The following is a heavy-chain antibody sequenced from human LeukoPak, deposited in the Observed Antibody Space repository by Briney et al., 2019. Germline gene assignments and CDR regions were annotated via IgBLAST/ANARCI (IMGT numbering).Heavy chain of an antibody. V-gene: IGHV4-4*07. CDR3: ARERGSYEYYYYMDV. D-gene: IGHD6-6*01. CDR1: GASIRSNY. Sequence: SETLSLTCTVSGASIRSNYWTWIRQPAGKGLEWIGRISTSGSTNYNPSLKSRVTMSIDTSKNQFSLKLNSVTAADTAVYYCARERGSYEYYYYMDVWGKGTTVTVSS. CDR2: ISTSGST. J-gene: IGHJ6*03.